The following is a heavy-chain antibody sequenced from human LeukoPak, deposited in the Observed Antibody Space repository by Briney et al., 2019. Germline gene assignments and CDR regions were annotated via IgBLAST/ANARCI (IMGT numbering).Heavy chain of an antibody. CDR2: IYYSGST. CDR1: GGSISSYY. V-gene: IGHV4-59*12. Sequence: SETLSLTCTVSGGSISSYYWSWIRQPPGKGLEWIGYIYYSGSTNYNPSLKSRVTISVDTSKNQFSLKLSSVTAADTAVYYCASRVVRGVINYWGQGTLVTVSS. CDR3: ASRVVRGVINY. D-gene: IGHD3-10*01. J-gene: IGHJ4*02.